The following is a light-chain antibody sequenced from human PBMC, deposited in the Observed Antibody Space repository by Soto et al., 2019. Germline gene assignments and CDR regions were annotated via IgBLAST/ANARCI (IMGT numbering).Light chain of an antibody. Sequence: EVVLTQSPGTLSLSPGERATLSCRASQNIRGNELAWYQQKPRQAPRLLIYRGSSRATGIPDRFSGRGSGTDFPLTISRLEPEDFAVYYCQDYGTSAPWTFGQGTKVELK. CDR3: QDYGTSAPWT. CDR1: QNIRGNE. V-gene: IGKV3-20*01. CDR2: RGS. J-gene: IGKJ1*01.